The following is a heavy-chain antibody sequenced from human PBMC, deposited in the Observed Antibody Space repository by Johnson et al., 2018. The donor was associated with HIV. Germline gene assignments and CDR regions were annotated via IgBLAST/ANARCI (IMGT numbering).Heavy chain of an antibody. Sequence: VQLVESGGGVVRPGGSLRLSCAASGFTFEDYGMSWVRQAPGKGLEWVSGINWNGGSTGYADSVKGRFTISRENAKNSLYLQMNSLRAEDTALYYCARVTRYYYDSSGRSADAFDIWGQGTMVTVSS. J-gene: IGHJ3*02. CDR3: ARVTRYYYDSSGRSADAFDI. V-gene: IGHV3-20*04. CDR1: GFTFEDYG. D-gene: IGHD3-22*01. CDR2: INWNGGST.